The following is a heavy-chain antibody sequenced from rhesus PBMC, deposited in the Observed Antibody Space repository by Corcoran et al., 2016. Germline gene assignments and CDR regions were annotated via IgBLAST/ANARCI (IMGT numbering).Heavy chain of an antibody. CDR3: AREYYEDDYGYYYPFDY. Sequence: QVQLQESGPGLVKPSETLSLTCAVSGYSISSGYYWGWIRQPPGKGLEYIGYISGSSGSTYYNPSLKSRVSISKDTSNNQFSLKLSSVTAADTAVYYCAREYYEDDYGYYYPFDYWCQGVLVTVSS. J-gene: IGHJ4*01. CDR2: ISGSSGST. D-gene: IGHD3-9*01. V-gene: IGHV4-99*02. CDR1: GYSISSGYY.